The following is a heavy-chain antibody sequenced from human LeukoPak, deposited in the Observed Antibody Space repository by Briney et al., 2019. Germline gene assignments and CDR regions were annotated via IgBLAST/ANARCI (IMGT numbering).Heavy chain of an antibody. CDR1: GGSISSSSYY. CDR3: ARDLGEAVAGYEDWFDP. V-gene: IGHV4-39*07. J-gene: IGHJ5*02. Sequence: SETLSLTCTVSGGSISSSSYYWGWIRQPPGKGLEWIGSIYYSGSTYYNPSLKSRVTISVDTSKNQFSLKLSSVTAADTAVYYCARDLGEAVAGYEDWFDPWGQGTLVTVSS. CDR2: IYYSGST. D-gene: IGHD6-19*01.